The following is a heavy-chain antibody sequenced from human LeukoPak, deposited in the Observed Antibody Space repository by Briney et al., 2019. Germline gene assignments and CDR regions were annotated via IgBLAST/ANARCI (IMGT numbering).Heavy chain of an antibody. D-gene: IGHD6-19*01. V-gene: IGHV4-59*01. CDR3: ATAVSGTSDFDY. Sequence: SESLSLTCTVSGGSISSYYWSWIRQPPGKGLEWIGYMYYSGNTNYNPSLKSRVTISVDTSKNQFSLKLSSVTAADTAVYYCATAVSGTSDFDYWGQGTLVTVSS. CDR1: GGSISSYY. CDR2: MYYSGNT. J-gene: IGHJ4*02.